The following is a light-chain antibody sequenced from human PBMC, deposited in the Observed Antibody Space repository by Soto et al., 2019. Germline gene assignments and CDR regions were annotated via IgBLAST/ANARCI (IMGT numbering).Light chain of an antibody. J-gene: IGKJ1*01. CDR1: QGISSY. CDR3: QKYYRAPET. CDR2: AAS. Sequence: DIQMTQSPASLSASVGDRVTITCRASQGISSYLAWYQQKPGKVPKVLIYAASTVHSGVPSRFSGSGSGTEFTLTISNVQPEDVATYYCQKYYRAPETFGQGPKVEIK. V-gene: IGKV1-27*01.